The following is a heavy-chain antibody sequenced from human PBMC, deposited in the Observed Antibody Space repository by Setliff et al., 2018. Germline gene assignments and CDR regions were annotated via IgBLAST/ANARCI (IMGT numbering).Heavy chain of an antibody. CDR3: ARDHAYGSRFYYYYYGMDV. CDR2: ISSSGSTI. CDR1: GFTFSDSY. V-gene: IGHV3-11*04. J-gene: IGHJ6*02. Sequence: GGFLRLSCAASGFTFSDSYMSWIRQAPGKGLEWVSYISSSGSTIYYADSVKGRYTISRDNAKNSLYLQMNSLRAEDTTVYYCARDHAYGSRFYYYYYGMDVWGQGTTVTVSS. D-gene: IGHD3-10*01.